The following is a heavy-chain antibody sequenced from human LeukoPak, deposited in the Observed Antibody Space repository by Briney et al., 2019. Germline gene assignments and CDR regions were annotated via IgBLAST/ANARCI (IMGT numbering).Heavy chain of an antibody. Sequence: SETLSLTCAVSGVSISSYYWSWIRQPPGKGLEWIGYIYYNGSTNYNPSLKSRVTISLDTSKNQFSLKLSSVTAADTAVYYCARHDGSSWYYAFDVWGQGTMVTVSS. CDR1: GVSISSYY. D-gene: IGHD6-13*01. V-gene: IGHV4-59*08. CDR3: ARHDGSSWYYAFDV. CDR2: IYYNGST. J-gene: IGHJ3*01.